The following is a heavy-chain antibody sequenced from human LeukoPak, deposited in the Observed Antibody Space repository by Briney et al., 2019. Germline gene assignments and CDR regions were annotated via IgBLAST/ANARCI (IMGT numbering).Heavy chain of an antibody. CDR3: VRGPYCSGGSCYGHFDF. D-gene: IGHD2-15*01. V-gene: IGHV3-13*01. CDR1: RFTFSSYD. J-gene: IGHJ4*02. Sequence: PGGSLRLSCAASRFTFSSYDMYWVRQATGKGLEWVSAIGTAGDTYYPSSVKGRFTISRENAKNSLYLQMDSLRVGDTAVYYCVRGPYCSGGSCYGHFDFWGQGTLVTASS. CDR2: IGTAGDT.